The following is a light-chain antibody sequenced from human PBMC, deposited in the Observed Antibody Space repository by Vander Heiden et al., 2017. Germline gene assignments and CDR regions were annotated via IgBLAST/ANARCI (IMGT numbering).Light chain of an antibody. Sequence: DIQMTQSPSSLSASVGDRVTITCRASQSISSYLNWYQQKQGKAPKLLIYAASSLQSGVPSRFSGSGSGTDFTLTISRLQPEDFATYYCQQSDSIPGTFGQGTKLEIK. J-gene: IGKJ2*02. CDR3: QQSDSIPGT. CDR2: AAS. CDR1: QSISSY. V-gene: IGKV1-39*01.